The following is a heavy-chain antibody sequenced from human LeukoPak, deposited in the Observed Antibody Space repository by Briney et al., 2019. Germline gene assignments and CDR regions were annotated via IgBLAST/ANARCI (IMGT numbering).Heavy chain of an antibody. D-gene: IGHD2-2*01. Sequence: SETLSLTCTVSGGSISNYYWSWIRQTPGKGLEWIGYIHNSGSTKYDPSLKSPVSISVDTSKNQFSLKLTSVTAADTAVYYCARQNCTLTSCYDYYHYHMDVWGKGTAVTISS. V-gene: IGHV4-59*08. CDR2: IHNSGST. CDR3: ARQNCTLTSCYDYYHYHMDV. J-gene: IGHJ6*03. CDR1: GGSISNYY.